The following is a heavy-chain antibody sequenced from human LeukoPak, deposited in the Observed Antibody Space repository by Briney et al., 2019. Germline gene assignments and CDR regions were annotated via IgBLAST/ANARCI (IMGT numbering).Heavy chain of an antibody. V-gene: IGHV3-7*01. J-gene: IGHJ6*03. Sequence: GGSLRLSCAASGFTFSSYWMSWVRQAPGKGLEWVANIKKDGTEKYYVDSVKGRFTISRDNAKTSLYLQMNSLRVEDTAVYYCAKGSKAVLLTRDHYMDVWGKGTTVTFSS. D-gene: IGHD6-19*01. CDR2: IKKDGTEK. CDR1: GFTFSSYW. CDR3: AKGSKAVLLTRDHYMDV.